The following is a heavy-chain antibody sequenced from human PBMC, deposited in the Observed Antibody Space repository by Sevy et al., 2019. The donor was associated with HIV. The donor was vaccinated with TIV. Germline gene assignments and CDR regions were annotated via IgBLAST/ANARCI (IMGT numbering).Heavy chain of an antibody. CDR1: GFTFSSFE. D-gene: IGHD4-17*01. Sequence: GGSLRLSCAASGFTFSSFEMNWVRQTPGKGLEWVSFISSSGSLIYYADSVKGRFTISSDNAKNSLYLQMNSLRAEDTGVYYCTRDLPPSATTVAHFDYWGQGTLVTVSS. CDR2: ISSSGSLI. J-gene: IGHJ4*02. CDR3: TRDLPPSATTVAHFDY. V-gene: IGHV3-48*03.